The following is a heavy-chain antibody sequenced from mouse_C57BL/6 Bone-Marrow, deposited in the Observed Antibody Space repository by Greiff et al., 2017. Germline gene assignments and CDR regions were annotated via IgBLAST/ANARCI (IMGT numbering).Heavy chain of an antibody. CDR1: GYTFTSYW. CDR2: INPSSGYT. V-gene: IGHV1-7*01. Sequence: QVQLQQSGAELAKPGASVKLSCKASGYTFTSYWMHWVKQRPGQGLEWIGYINPSSGYTTYNQKFKDKATLTADKSSSTAYMQLRSLTYEDSAVYYCARGENGNYERCFDYWGQGTTLTVSS. J-gene: IGHJ2*01. D-gene: IGHD2-1*01. CDR3: ARGENGNYERCFDY.